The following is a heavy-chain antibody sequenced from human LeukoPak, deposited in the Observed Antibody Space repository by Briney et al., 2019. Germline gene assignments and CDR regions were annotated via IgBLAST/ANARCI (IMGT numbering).Heavy chain of an antibody. V-gene: IGHV3-7*02. CDR2: IKQDGSQK. Sequence: QPGGSLRLSCAASGFTFSTYWMTWVRQAPGKGLEWVANIKQDGSQKYYVDSVKGRFTISRDNAKNSLYLQMNSLRVEDTAVYYCATWIQPAIWGQGTLVTVSS. CDR3: ATWIQPAI. CDR1: GFTFSTYW. D-gene: IGHD5-18*01. J-gene: IGHJ4*02.